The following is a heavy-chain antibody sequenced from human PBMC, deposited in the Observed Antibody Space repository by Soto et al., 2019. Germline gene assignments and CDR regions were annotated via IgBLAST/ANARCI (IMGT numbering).Heavy chain of an antibody. V-gene: IGHV2-5*02. J-gene: IGHJ4*02. Sequence: QITLKESGPTLVKPTQTLTLTCSFSGFSLSTSGVGVGWIRQPPGKALEWLALIYWDDDKHYSPSLKSRLTVTKDTSKNRVVLTMTNMDPMDTATYYWAHRQWLGHIDYWGQGTLVTVSS. CDR3: AHRQWLGHIDY. D-gene: IGHD6-19*01. CDR1: GFSLSTSGVG. CDR2: IYWDDDK.